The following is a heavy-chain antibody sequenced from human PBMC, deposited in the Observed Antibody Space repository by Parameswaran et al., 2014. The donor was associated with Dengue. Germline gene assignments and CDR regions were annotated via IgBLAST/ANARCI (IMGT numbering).Heavy chain of an antibody. J-gene: IGHJ4*02. Sequence: QMPGKGLEWIGYIYYSGSTYYNPSLKSRVTISVDTSKNQFSLKLSSVTAADTAVYYCARDGRDGYNQRRLDYWGQGTLVTVSS. CDR2: IYYSGST. CDR3: ARDGRDGYNQRRLDY. V-gene: IGHV4-31*02. D-gene: IGHD5-24*01.